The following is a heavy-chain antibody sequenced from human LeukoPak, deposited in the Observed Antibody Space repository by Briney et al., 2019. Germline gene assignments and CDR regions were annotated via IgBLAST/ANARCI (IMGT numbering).Heavy chain of an antibody. V-gene: IGHV3-23*01. J-gene: IGHJ5*02. Sequence: GGSLRLSCAASGSTFSSYAMSWVRQAPGKGLEWVSAISGSGGSTYYADSVKGRFTISRDNSKNTLYLQMNSLRAEDTAVYYCAKDGGSSWYGGYWFDPWGQGTLVTVSS. CDR3: AKDGGSSWYGGYWFDP. CDR2: ISGSGGST. CDR1: GSTFSSYA. D-gene: IGHD6-13*01.